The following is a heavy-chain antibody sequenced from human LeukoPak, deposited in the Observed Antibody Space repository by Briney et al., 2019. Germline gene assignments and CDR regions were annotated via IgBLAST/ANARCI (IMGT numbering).Heavy chain of an antibody. CDR2: IYTSGST. V-gene: IGHV4-4*07. Sequence: SETLSLTCTVSGGSISSSYWSWIRQPAGKGLEYIGRIYTSGSTNYNPSLKSRVTMSVDTSKNHFSLKLSSVTAADTALYYCARVGYCSSTTCYIKAFDIWGQGTVVTVSS. CDR3: ARVGYCSSTTCYIKAFDI. J-gene: IGHJ3*02. D-gene: IGHD2-2*02. CDR1: GGSISSSY.